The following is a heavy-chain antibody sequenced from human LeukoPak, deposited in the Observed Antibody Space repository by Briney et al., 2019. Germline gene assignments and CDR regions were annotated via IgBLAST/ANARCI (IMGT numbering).Heavy chain of an antibody. J-gene: IGHJ5*02. D-gene: IGHD5/OR15-5a*01. V-gene: IGHV3-30*03. CDR3: LVWKHVFDR. Sequence: GGSLRLSCTASGFTFSSYDMHWVRQAPGKGLEWVAVMSYDGSKEYYADSVKGRFTISRDNSKNTLYLQMNSLRVEDTAVYYCLVWKHVFDRWGQGTLVTVSS. CDR2: MSYDGSKE. CDR1: GFTFSSYD.